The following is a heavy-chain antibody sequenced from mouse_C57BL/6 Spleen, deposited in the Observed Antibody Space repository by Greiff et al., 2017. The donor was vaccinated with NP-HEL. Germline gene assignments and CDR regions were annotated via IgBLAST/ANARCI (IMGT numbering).Heavy chain of an antibody. D-gene: IGHD4-1*01. Sequence: QVQLQQSGPELVKPGASVKISCKASGYAFSSSWMNWVKQRPGKGLEWIGRIYPGGGDTNYNGKFKGKATLTADKSSSTAYMQLSSLTSEDSAVYFCARSSNWDKFDYWGQGTTLTVSA. V-gene: IGHV1-82*01. J-gene: IGHJ2*01. CDR3: ARSSNWDKFDY. CDR2: IYPGGGDT. CDR1: GYAFSSSW.